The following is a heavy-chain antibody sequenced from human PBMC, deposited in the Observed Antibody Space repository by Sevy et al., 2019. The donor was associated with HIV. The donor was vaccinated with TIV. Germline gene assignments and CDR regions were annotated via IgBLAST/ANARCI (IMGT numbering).Heavy chain of an antibody. D-gene: IGHD4-17*01. J-gene: IGHJ6*02. CDR1: GFTFSIYA. V-gene: IGHV3-30*04. CDR3: ARDLPSAVTNPFYYYGMDV. Sequence: GGSLRLSCAASGFTFSIYAIHWVHQAPGKGLEWVAVISYDGSKKYYVHSVKGRFTISRDNSKNTLYLQMNSLRPEDTAVYYCARDLPSAVTNPFYYYGMDVWGQGTTVTVSS. CDR2: ISYDGSKK.